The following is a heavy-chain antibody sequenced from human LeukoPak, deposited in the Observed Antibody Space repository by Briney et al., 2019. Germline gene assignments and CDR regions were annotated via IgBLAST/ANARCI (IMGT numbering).Heavy chain of an antibody. Sequence: SGGSLRLSCTGSGFTFGDYAMSWVRQAPGKGLEWVAVISYDGSNKYYADSVKGRFTISRDNSKNTLYLQMNSLRAEDTAVYYCASETLLGYCSGGSCYSHYYYGMDVWGQGTTVTVSS. D-gene: IGHD2-15*01. CDR2: ISYDGSNK. CDR3: ASETLLGYCSGGSCYSHYYYGMDV. CDR1: GFTFGDYA. J-gene: IGHJ6*02. V-gene: IGHV3-30*14.